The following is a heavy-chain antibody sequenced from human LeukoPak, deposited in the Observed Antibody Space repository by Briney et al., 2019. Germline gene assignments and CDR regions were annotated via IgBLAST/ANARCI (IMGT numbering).Heavy chain of an antibody. V-gene: IGHV3-30*18. CDR3: AKPDTAMAPYYYYGMDV. Sequence: GGSLRLSCAASGFTFSSYGMHWVRQAPGKGLEWVAVISNDGSNKYYADSVKGRFTISRDNSKNTLYLQMNSLRAEDTAVYYCAKPDTAMAPYYYYGMDVWGQGTTVTVSS. CDR1: GFTFSSYG. D-gene: IGHD5-18*01. CDR2: ISNDGSNK. J-gene: IGHJ6*02.